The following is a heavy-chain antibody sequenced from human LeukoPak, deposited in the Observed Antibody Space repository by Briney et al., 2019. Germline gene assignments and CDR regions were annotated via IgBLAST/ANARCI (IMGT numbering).Heavy chain of an antibody. CDR1: GFTFSSYE. Sequence: GGSLRLSCAASGFTFSSYEMNWVRQAPGKGLEWVSYISSSGSTIYYADSVKSRFTPSRDNAKNSLYLQMNSLRAEDTAFYYCAKLLRDATIYAFWGHGALVTVSS. V-gene: IGHV3-48*03. J-gene: IGHJ4*03. CDR2: ISSSGSTI. D-gene: IGHD5-24*01. CDR3: AKLLRDATIYAF.